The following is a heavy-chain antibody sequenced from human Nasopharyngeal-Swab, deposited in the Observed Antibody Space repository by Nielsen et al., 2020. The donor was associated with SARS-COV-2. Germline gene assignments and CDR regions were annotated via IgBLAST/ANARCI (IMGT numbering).Heavy chain of an antibody. CDR2: IRYDGSNK. Sequence: GGSLRLSCAASGFTFSSYGMHWVRKAPGKGLEWVAFIRYDGSNKYYADSVKGRFTISRDNSKNTLYLQMNSLRAEDTAVYYCAKDPRIQLWSRNYYDSSGLDYWGQGTLVTVSS. D-gene: IGHD3-22*01. V-gene: IGHV3-30*02. J-gene: IGHJ4*02. CDR3: AKDPRIQLWSRNYYDSSGLDY. CDR1: GFTFSSYG.